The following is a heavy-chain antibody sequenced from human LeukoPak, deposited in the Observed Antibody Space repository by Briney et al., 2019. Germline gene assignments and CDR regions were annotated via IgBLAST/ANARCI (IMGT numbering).Heavy chain of an antibody. CDR3: AKGPYYYGSGSSSPNYFYAMDV. Sequence: PGGSLRLSCAASGFTFSSYAMSWVRQAPGKVLEWVSAISGGGGTTYYADSVKGRFAVSRDNSKNTLYMQMSSLRAADTAVYYCAKGPYYYGSGSSSPNYFYAMDVWGQGTTVTVSS. J-gene: IGHJ6*02. V-gene: IGHV3-23*01. CDR2: ISGGGGTT. CDR1: GFTFSSYA. D-gene: IGHD3-10*01.